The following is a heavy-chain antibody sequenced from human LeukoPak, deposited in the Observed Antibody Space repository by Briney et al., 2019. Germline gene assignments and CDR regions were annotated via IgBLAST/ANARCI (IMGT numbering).Heavy chain of an antibody. CDR1: GFTFSSYG. V-gene: IGHV3-30*02. Sequence: PGGSLRLSCAASGFTFSSYGMHWVRQAPGKGLEWVAFIRYDGSDKYYADSVKGRFTISRDKSKNTLYLQINTLRAEDMAVYYCAKVVISWGPTSQDYWGQGTLVTVSS. CDR3: AKVVISWGPTSQDY. D-gene: IGHD6-13*01. CDR2: IRYDGSDK. J-gene: IGHJ4*02.